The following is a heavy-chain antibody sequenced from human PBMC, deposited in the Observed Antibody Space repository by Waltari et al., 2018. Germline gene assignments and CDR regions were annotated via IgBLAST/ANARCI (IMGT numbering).Heavy chain of an antibody. CDR2: IYYSGST. V-gene: IGHV4-31*01. CDR3: ARTLIEPQAYYFDY. CDR1: GGSISSGGYY. Sequence: QVQLQESGPGLVKPSQTLSLTCTVSGGSISSGGYYWSWIRQHPGKGLEWIGYIYYSGSTYYNPSLKSLVTISVDTSKNQFSRKLSSVTAADTAVYYCARTLIEPQAYYFDYWGQGTLVTVSS. J-gene: IGHJ4*02. D-gene: IGHD2-8*01.